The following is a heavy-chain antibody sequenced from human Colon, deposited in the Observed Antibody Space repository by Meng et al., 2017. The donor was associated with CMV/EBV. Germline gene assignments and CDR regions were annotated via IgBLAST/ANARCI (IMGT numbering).Heavy chain of an antibody. CDR1: GFTFSDAW. V-gene: IGHV3-15*01. Sequence: GGSLSLSCAASGFTFSDAWMSWVRQAPGKGLEWVGRIKSKSDGGTTDYGAPVRGTFTISRDDSKNTLYLQMNNLRTEDTAVYYCTTVANVLSGFDYWGQGTPVTVSS. CDR2: IKSKSDGGTT. J-gene: IGHJ4*02. CDR3: TTVANVLSGFDY. D-gene: IGHD3-10*01.